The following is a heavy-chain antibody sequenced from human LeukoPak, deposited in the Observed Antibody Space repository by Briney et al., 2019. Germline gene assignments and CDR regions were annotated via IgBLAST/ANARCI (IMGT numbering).Heavy chain of an antibody. CDR1: GGTFSRYA. CDR3: VFDSSGYLSRSLPPYFDS. CDR2: IIPIFGTA. V-gene: IGHV1-69*05. J-gene: IGHJ4*02. D-gene: IGHD3-22*01. Sequence: GAXXKVSCKASGGTFSRYAISWVRQAPGQGLEWMGGIIPIFGTAKYAQKFQGRVTLTTDEYTSTAYMELSSLRSEDTAVYYCVFDSSGYLSRSLPPYFDSWGQGTLVAVSS.